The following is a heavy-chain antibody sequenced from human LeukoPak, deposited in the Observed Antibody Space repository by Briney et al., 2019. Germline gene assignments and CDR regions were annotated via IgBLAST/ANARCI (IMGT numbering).Heavy chain of an antibody. Sequence: SETLSLTCTVSGGSISSYYWSWIRQPAGKGLEWMGRIYTSGSTNYNPSLKSRVTMSVDTSKNQFSLKLSSVTAADTAVYYCASEKPEKLYFDYWGQGTLVTVSS. J-gene: IGHJ4*02. CDR3: ASEKPEKLYFDY. CDR1: GGSISSYY. CDR2: IYTSGST. V-gene: IGHV4-4*07.